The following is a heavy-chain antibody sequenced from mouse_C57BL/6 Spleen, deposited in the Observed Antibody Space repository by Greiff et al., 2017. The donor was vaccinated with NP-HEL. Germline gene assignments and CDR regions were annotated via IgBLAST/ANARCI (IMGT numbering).Heavy chain of an antibody. D-gene: IGHD1-1*01. Sequence: VQLQQPGAELVKPGASVKLSCKASGYTFTSYWMQWVKQRPGQGLEWIGEIDPSDSYTNYNQKFKGKATLTVDTSSSTAYMQLSSLTSEDSAVYYCASYYGSSRYYFDYWGQGTTLTVSS. V-gene: IGHV1-50*01. J-gene: IGHJ2*01. CDR3: ASYYGSSRYYFDY. CDR1: GYTFTSYW. CDR2: IDPSDSYT.